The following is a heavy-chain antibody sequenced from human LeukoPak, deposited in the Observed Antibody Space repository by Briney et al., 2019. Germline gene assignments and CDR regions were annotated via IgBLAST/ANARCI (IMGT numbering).Heavy chain of an antibody. Sequence: AETLSLTCTVSGGSISSSSDDWGWIRQPPGKGLEWIGSIYYSGSAYYDPSLESRVTISIDTSKNHFSLKLSSVTAADTAVYYCARGAEWEQWLLNNWGQGTLVTVSS. J-gene: IGHJ4*02. CDR2: IYYSGSA. CDR3: ARGAEWEQWLLNN. D-gene: IGHD6-19*01. V-gene: IGHV4-39*07. CDR1: GGSISSSSDD.